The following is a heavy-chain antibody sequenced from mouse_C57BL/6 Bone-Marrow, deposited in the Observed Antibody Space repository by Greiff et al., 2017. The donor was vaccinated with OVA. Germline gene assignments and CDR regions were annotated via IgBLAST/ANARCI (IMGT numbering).Heavy chain of an antibody. J-gene: IGHJ2*01. D-gene: IGHD4-1*01. CDR1: GFTFSSYG. CDR2: ISSGGSYT. Sequence: DVMLVESGGDLVKPGGSLKLSCAASGFTFSSYGMSWVRQTPDKRLEWVATISSGGSYTYYTDSVKGRFTISRDNAKNTLYLQMSSLKSEDTAMYYCARHWDVYFDYWGQGTTLTVSS. CDR3: ARHWDVYFDY. V-gene: IGHV5-6*02.